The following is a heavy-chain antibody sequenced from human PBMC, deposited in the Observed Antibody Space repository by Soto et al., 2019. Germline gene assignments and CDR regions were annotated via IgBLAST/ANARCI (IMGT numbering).Heavy chain of an antibody. CDR1: GGSFSGYY. D-gene: IGHD4-4*01. J-gene: IGHJ4*02. Sequence: PSETLSLTCAVYGGSFSGYYWSWIRQPPGKGLEWIGEINHSGSTDYNPSLKSRVTISVDTSKNQFSLKLSSVTAADTAVYYCARVPRAYYSNNVDYWGQGTLVTVSS. CDR2: INHSGST. CDR3: ARVPRAYYSNNVDY. V-gene: IGHV4-34*01.